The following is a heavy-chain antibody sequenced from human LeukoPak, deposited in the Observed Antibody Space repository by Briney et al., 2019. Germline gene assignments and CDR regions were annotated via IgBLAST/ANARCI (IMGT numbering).Heavy chain of an antibody. J-gene: IGHJ4*02. CDR2: ISVGSTTK. CDR3: AKYCITTSCYGSVDY. V-gene: IGHV3-48*01. D-gene: IGHD2-2*01. CDR1: GFIFSNYW. Sequence: PGGSLRLSCAASGFIFSNYWLTWVRQAPGKGLEWVSYISVGSTTKYYADSVKGRFTISRDNAKNSLYLQMYSLRAEDTAVYYCAKYCITTSCYGSVDYWGQGTLVTVSS.